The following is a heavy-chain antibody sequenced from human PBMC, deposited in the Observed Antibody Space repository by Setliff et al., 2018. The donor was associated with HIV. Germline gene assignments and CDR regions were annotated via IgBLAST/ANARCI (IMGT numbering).Heavy chain of an antibody. J-gene: IGHJ4*02. V-gene: IGHV1-2*02. CDR3: AREIDNYDDSGRAY. D-gene: IGHD3-22*01. Sequence: RASVKVSCKASGYTFTDYYMHWVRQAPGQGLEWMGWIYPNSGGTNYEQKYQGRVTMTRDTSIRTDYMELSRLRSDDTAVYYCAREIDNYDDSGRAYWGQGTQVTVSS. CDR1: GYTFTDYY. CDR2: IYPNSGGT.